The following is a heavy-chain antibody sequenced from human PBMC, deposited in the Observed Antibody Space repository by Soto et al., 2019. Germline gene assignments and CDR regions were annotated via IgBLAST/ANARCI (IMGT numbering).Heavy chain of an antibody. CDR1: GFTFYYSW. CDR3: AGGGGNFDH. Sequence: EVQLVESGGGLVQPGGSLRLTCAVSGFTFYYSWMSWVRQAPGKGLEWVANVKQDGSDKYYADSVKGRFTISRDNAKKFLYLAKNSLGGEDTGGFFWAGGGGNFDHWGQGTLVTVSS. CDR2: VKQDGSDK. V-gene: IGHV3-7*04. D-gene: IGHD3-16*01. J-gene: IGHJ4*02.